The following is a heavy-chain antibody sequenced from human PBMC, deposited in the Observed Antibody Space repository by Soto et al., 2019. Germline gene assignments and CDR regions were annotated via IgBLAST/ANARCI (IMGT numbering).Heavy chain of an antibody. CDR1: GFTFSSYA. J-gene: IGHJ4*02. CDR2: ISYDGSNK. D-gene: IGHD3-22*01. CDR3: ARVNYYDSSGYYYGFDY. V-gene: IGHV3-30-3*01. Sequence: PGGSLRLSCAASGFTFSSYAMHWVRQAPGKGLEWVAVISYDGSNKYYADSVKGRFTISRDNSKNTLYLQMNSLRAEDTAVYYCARVNYYDSSGYYYGFDYWGQGTLVTVSS.